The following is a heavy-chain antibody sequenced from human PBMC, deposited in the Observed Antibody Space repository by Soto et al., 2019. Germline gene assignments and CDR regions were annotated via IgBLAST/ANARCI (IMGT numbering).Heavy chain of an antibody. V-gene: IGHV1-69*02. D-gene: IGHD3-16*01. CDR3: ARAAGGGGSWHAS. Sequence: QVHLVQSGAVVKKPGSSVRVACKTSGDIFNRYTIGWVRQAPGRGLEWMGRIVPVLGLPNYAQKFRGRITITADKCASSVDIDLNSLQSGDAALYYWARAAGGGGSWHASWGQGTLVTVSS. CDR2: IVPVLGLP. J-gene: IGHJ5*02. CDR1: GDIFNRYT.